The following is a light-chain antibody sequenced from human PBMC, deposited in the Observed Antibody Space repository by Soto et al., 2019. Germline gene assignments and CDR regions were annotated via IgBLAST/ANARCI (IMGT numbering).Light chain of an antibody. CDR2: GAS. CDR1: QSVSSSY. V-gene: IGKV3-20*01. J-gene: IGKJ4*01. CDR3: HQYDSSPLT. Sequence: EIVLTQSPGTLSLSPGERATLSCRASQSVSSSYLAWYQQKPGQAPSLLIYGASSRATGIPDRFSGSGSGTDFTLTISRLEPEDFAVYYCHQYDSSPLTFGEGTKVEIK.